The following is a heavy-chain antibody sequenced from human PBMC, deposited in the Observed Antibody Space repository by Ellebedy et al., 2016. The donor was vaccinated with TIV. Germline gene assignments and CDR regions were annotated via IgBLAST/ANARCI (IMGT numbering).Heavy chain of an antibody. CDR3: ARRGGYVVVPAGLDP. V-gene: IGHV1-2*02. Sequence: ASVKVSCKASGYTFTGYYMHWVRQAPGQGLEWMGWINPNSGGTNYAQKFQGRVTMTRDTSISTAYMELSRLRSDDTAVYYCARRGGYVVVPAGLDPWGQGTLVTVSS. J-gene: IGHJ5*02. CDR1: GYTFTGYY. CDR2: INPNSGGT. D-gene: IGHD2-2*01.